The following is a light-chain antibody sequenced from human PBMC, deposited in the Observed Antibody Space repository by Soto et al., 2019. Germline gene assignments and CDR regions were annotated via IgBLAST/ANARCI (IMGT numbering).Light chain of an antibody. V-gene: IGKV1-13*02. CDR2: DAS. J-gene: IGKJ2*01. Sequence: AIQLTQSPSSLSASVGDRVTITCRASQGISRALAWYQQKPGKAPKLLIYDASSLESGVPSRFSGSGSGTDFTLTITSLQPEDFATYYCQQFNSYVKTFGQGTKLEIK. CDR3: QQFNSYVKT. CDR1: QGISRA.